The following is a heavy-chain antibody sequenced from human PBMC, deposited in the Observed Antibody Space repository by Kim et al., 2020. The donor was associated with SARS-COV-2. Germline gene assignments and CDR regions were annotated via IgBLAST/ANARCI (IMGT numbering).Heavy chain of an antibody. D-gene: IGHD2-15*01. CDR1: GGTFSSYA. CDR3: ARGRPRGYCSGGSCYPGKYYFDY. Sequence: SVKVSCKASGGTFSSYAISWVRQAPGQGLEWMGGIIPIFGTANYAQKFQGRVTITADESTSTAYMELSSLRSEDTAVYYCARGRPRGYCSGGSCYPGKYYFDYWGQGTLVTVSS. J-gene: IGHJ4*02. V-gene: IGHV1-69*13. CDR2: IIPIFGTA.